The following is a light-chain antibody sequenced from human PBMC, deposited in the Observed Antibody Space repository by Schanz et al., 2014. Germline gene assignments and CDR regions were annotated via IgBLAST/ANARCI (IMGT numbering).Light chain of an antibody. CDR2: GAS. CDR1: QSVSNN. CDR3: QQYNNWPPNT. Sequence: EIVMTQSPATLSVSPGERATLSCRASQSVSNNLVWVQQKPGQAPRFLIYGASTRATGIPVRFSGSGSGTEFTLTISSLQSEDFAVYYCQQYNNWPPNTFGQGTKLEIK. J-gene: IGKJ2*01. V-gene: IGKV3D-15*01.